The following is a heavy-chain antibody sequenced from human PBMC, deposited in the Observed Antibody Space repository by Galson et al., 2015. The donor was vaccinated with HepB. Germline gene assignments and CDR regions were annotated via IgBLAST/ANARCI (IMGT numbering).Heavy chain of an antibody. CDR2: ISAYNGNT. D-gene: IGHD3-9*01. V-gene: IGHV1-18*01. CDR3: ARDRRYDILTGYLSSSNFDY. CDR1: GYTFTSYG. J-gene: IGHJ4*02. Sequence: SCKASGYTFTSYGISWVRQAPGQGLEWMGWISAYNGNTNYAQKLQGRVTMTTDTSTSTAYMELRSLRPDDTAVYYCARDRRYDILTGYLSSSNFDYWGQGTLVTVSS.